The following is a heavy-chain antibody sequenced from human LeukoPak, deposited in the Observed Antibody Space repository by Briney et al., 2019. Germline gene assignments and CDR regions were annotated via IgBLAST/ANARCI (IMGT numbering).Heavy chain of an antibody. CDR2: ISSSGSTI. Sequence: GGSLRLSCAASGFTFSDYYMSWIRQAPGKGLEWVSYISSSGSTIYYADSVKGRFTISRDNAKNSLYLQMNSLRAEDTAVYYCARGASSRYFDWSHLYYYMDVWGRGTTVTVSS. D-gene: IGHD3-9*01. V-gene: IGHV3-11*01. J-gene: IGHJ6*03. CDR3: ARGASSRYFDWSHLYYYMDV. CDR1: GFTFSDYY.